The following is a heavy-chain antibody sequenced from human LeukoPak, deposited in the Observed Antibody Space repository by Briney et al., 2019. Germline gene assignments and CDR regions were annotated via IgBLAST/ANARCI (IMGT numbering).Heavy chain of an antibody. D-gene: IGHD6-19*01. CDR2: IKQDGSEK. Sequence: GGSLRLSCAASGFTFSSYWMSWVRQAPGKGLEWVANIKQDGSEKYYVDSVKGRFTISRDNAKNSLYLQMNSLRAEDTGVYYCAKGGWVAVTGMDSWGQGTLVTVSS. V-gene: IGHV3-7*03. CDR1: GFTFSSYW. J-gene: IGHJ4*02. CDR3: AKGGWVAVTGMDS.